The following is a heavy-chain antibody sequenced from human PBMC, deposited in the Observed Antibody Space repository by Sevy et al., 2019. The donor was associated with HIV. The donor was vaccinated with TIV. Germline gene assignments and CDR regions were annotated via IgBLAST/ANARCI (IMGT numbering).Heavy chain of an antibody. J-gene: IGHJ4*02. CDR2: LSFGCGKI. V-gene: IGHV3-23*01. Sequence: GGSLRLSCAASGFAFYDYSMSWIRQAPGKGLEWVATLSFGCGKINYADSVKGRFTISRDNSKNSFYLQMDYLRVEDTALYYCARAGCTRPHDYWGEGTRVSVSS. CDR3: ARAGCTRPHDY. D-gene: IGHD2-8*01. CDR1: GFAFYDYS.